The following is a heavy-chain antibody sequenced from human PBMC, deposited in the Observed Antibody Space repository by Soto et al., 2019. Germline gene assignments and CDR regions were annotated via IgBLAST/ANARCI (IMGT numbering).Heavy chain of an antibody. J-gene: IGHJ6*02. CDR2: IHHSGST. V-gene: IGHV4-4*02. CDR3: ARTSYYDSSGYYNMDV. CDR1: AGSISSSNW. Sequence: QVQLQESGPGLVKPSGTLSLTCAVSAGSISSSNWWTWVRQSPGKGLEWIGEIHHSGSTNYNPSLXGXVXIXLDKSKNQFSLKLTSVTAADTADYYCARTSYYDSSGYYNMDVWGQGTTVTVSS. D-gene: IGHD3-22*01.